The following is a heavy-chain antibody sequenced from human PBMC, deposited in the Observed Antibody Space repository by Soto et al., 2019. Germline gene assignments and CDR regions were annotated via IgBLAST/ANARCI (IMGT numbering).Heavy chain of an antibody. CDR2: IIPIFGTA. CDR3: ATSLRFLDELRVDAFDI. Sequence: ASVKVSCKASGGTFSSYAISWMRQAPGQGLEWMGGIIPIFGTANYAQKFQGQVTISADKSISTAYLQWSSLKASDTAMYYCATSLRFLDELRVDAFDIWGQGTMVTVSS. D-gene: IGHD3-3*01. J-gene: IGHJ3*02. V-gene: IGHV1-69*06. CDR1: GGTFSSYA.